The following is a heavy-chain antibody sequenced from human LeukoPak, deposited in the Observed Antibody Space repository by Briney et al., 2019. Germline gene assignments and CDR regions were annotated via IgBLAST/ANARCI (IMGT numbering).Heavy chain of an antibody. CDR2: ISYDGSNK. V-gene: IGHV3-30*04. J-gene: IGHJ4*02. CDR1: GFTFSSYA. CDR3: ARDKVDY. Sequence: GGSLRLSCAASGFTFSSYAMHWVRQAPGKGLEWVAVISYDGSNKYYADSVKGRFTISRDNSKNTLYLQMNSLRAEDTAVYYCARDKVDYWGQGTLVTVSS.